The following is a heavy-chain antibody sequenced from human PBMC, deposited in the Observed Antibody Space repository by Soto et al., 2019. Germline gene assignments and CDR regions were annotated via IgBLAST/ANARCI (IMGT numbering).Heavy chain of an antibody. J-gene: IGHJ4*02. V-gene: IGHV5-10-1*01. Sequence: EVQLVQSGAEVKKPGESLRISCKGSGYSFTSYWISWVRQMPVKGLEWMGRIDPTDSYTNYSPSLQGHVTISADKSIGTAYMQWSSLKAPDTAMYYYARHMQPLDYWGQGTLVTVSS. D-gene: IGHD2-2*01. CDR3: ARHMQPLDY. CDR1: GYSFTSYW. CDR2: IDPTDSYT.